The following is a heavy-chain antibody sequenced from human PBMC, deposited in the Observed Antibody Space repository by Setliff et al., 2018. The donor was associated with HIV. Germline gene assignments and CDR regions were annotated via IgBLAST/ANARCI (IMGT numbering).Heavy chain of an antibody. CDR2: ISESG. V-gene: IGHV3-23*01. J-gene: IGHJ4*02. CDR1: GFAFSSQA. Sequence: GGSLRLSCAASGFAFSSQAMSWVRQAPGKGLDWVSVISESGYSADSVKGRFTISRDNSKNMLYLQMNRLGPEDTAVYYCAKAGGPTAPVSSLIDWGQGTLVTVSS. CDR3: AKAGGPTAPVSSLID. D-gene: IGHD1-26*01.